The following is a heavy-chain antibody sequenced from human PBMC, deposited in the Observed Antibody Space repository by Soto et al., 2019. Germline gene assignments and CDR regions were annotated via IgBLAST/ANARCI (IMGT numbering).Heavy chain of an antibody. D-gene: IGHD2-2*01. CDR3: ARGPATAPDAY. CDR1: GYTITSYG. J-gene: IGHJ4*02. V-gene: IGHV1-18*01. CDR2: ISPSGGNT. Sequence: ASVKVSCKASGYTITSYGISWVRQAPGQGLEWMGLISPSGGNTTYAQKFQGRVTMTRDTSTSTVYMELSSLRSEDTAVYYCARGPATAPDAYWGLGTLVTVS.